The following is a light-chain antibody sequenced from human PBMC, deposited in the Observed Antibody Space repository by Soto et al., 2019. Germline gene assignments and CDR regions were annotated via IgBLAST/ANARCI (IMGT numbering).Light chain of an antibody. J-gene: IGKJ5*01. Sequence: DIVLTQPPVTLSLSPGDRATLSCRASQTVTTKLAWYQQKPGQAPKLLIYDASRRVAGIPARFSGSGSGTDVTVTVGCLDAEVSAVYCCQEGAVASTFGQGTRLEIK. V-gene: IGKV3-11*01. CDR2: DAS. CDR1: QTVTTK. CDR3: QEGAVAST.